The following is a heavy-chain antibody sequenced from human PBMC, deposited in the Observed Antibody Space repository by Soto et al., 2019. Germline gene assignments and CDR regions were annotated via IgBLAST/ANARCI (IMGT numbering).Heavy chain of an antibody. CDR3: PRGAETKVVEWSYYDMDV. Sequence: QVQLVQSGAEVKKPGSSVKVSCKASGGTFSSYTISWVRQAPGQGLEWMGRIIPILGIANYAQKFQGRVTITANKSTSTAYMELNSLTSAETADYYCPRGAETKVVEWSYYDMDVCGQGTTVTVCS. D-gene: IGHD2-15*01. J-gene: IGHJ6*01. CDR1: GGTFSSYT. V-gene: IGHV1-69*02. CDR2: IIPILGIA.